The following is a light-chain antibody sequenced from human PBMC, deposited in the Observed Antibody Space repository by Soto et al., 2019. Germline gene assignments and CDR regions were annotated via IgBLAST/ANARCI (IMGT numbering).Light chain of an antibody. CDR1: SSDVGSYNR. V-gene: IGLV2-18*02. CDR2: EVN. Sequence: QSALTQPPSVSGSPGQSVTISCTGTSSDVGSYNRVSWYHQPPGTAPKLMIYEVNNRPSGVPDRFSGSKSGNTASLTISGLQAEDEADYYCSSFTSDRTLVFGGGTQLTVL. CDR3: SSFTSDRTLV. J-gene: IGLJ2*01.